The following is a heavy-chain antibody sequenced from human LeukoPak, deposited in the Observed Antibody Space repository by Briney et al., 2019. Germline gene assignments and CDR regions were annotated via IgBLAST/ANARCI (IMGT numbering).Heavy chain of an antibody. CDR2: IKEDGSEK. V-gene: IGHV3-7*01. CDR3: ARSTRPP. CDR1: GFTFEDYG. J-gene: IGHJ5*02. Sequence: PGGSLRLSCAASGFTFEDYGMSWVRQAPGKGLEWVANIKEDGSEKYYVDSVKGRFTISRDNAKNSLYLQMNSLRAEDTAVYYCARSTRPPWGQGTLVTVSS. D-gene: IGHD1-1*01.